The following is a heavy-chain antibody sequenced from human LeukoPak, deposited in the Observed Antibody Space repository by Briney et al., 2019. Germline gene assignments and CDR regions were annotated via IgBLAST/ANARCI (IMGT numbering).Heavy chain of an antibody. V-gene: IGHV4-4*02. Sequence: ASETLSLTCAVSGDSISNSNWWSWVSQPPGKGLEWIGEIYHSGITNYHPSLKRRVTISVDKSKNQFSLKLTSVTAADTALYYCARGRSDILTAYYIWGQGTLVTVSS. CDR2: IYHSGIT. D-gene: IGHD3-9*01. CDR1: GDSISNSNW. CDR3: ARGRSDILTAYYI. J-gene: IGHJ4*02.